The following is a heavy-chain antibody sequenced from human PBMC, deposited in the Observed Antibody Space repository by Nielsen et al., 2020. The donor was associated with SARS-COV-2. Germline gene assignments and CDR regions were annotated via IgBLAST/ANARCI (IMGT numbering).Heavy chain of an antibody. Sequence: GESLNISCAASGFTFSTYGMHWVRQAPGKGLEWVAAISYDGSNKYYVDSVKGRFTISRDNSKNTLYLQMSSLREEDTAMYYCAKDWTAIVVVPSGGVDYWGQGTLVTVSS. D-gene: IGHD2-15*01. J-gene: IGHJ4*02. CDR3: AKDWTAIVVVPSGGVDY. CDR2: ISYDGSNK. V-gene: IGHV3-30*18. CDR1: GFTFSTYG.